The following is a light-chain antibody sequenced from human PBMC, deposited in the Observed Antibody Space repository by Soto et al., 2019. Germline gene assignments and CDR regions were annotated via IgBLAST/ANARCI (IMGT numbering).Light chain of an antibody. V-gene: IGKV1-9*01. CDR2: AAS. J-gene: IGKJ1*01. CDR3: QQYNTYST. Sequence: IQLTQSPSSLSASFGDRLTITCRASQDIAIYLAWYQQRPGEAPKLLIYAASTLQSGVPSRFSGSGSGTEFTLTISSLQPDDFATYYCQQYNTYSTFGQGTKVDI. CDR1: QDIAIY.